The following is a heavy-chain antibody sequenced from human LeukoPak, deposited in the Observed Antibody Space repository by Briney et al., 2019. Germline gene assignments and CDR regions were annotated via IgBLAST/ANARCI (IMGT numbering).Heavy chain of an antibody. Sequence: PGVSLRLSCAASGFIFSSVGMHWVRQAPGKGREWGAVISYDGSNKYYADSVKGRFPISRDNSKNPLYLQMNSLSAEDTAVYYCAKDLYSSASNWFDPWGQGTLVTVSS. V-gene: IGHV3-30*18. CDR2: ISYDGSNK. CDR1: GFIFSSVG. CDR3: AKDLYSSASNWFDP. D-gene: IGHD6-19*01. J-gene: IGHJ5*02.